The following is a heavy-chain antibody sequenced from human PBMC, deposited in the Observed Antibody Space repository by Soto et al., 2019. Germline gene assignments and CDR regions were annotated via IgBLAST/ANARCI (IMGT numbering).Heavy chain of an antibody. Sequence: SETLSLTCTVSGGSISSGGYYWSWIRQHPGKGLEWIGYIYYSGSTYYNPSLKSRVTISVDTSKNQFSLKLSSVTAADTAVYYCARGDLLRGGYYYYYMDVRGKGTTVTVSS. CDR2: IYYSGST. V-gene: IGHV4-31*03. D-gene: IGHD3-22*01. J-gene: IGHJ6*03. CDR1: GGSISSGGYY. CDR3: ARGDLLRGGYYYYYMDV.